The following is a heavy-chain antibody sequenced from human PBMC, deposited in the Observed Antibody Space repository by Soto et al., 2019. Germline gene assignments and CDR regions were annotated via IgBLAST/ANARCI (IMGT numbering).Heavy chain of an antibody. V-gene: IGHV3-23*01. CDR2: IDSSGVNT. J-gene: IGHJ4*02. Sequence: GWSLRLSCAASRYTFKSHGLSWVRQAPGKGLEWVSTIDSSGVNTHYADSVKGRFTISRDNSRNTLHLQMHDLRADDTALYYCVSWVSAHFDYWGQGTVVTASS. D-gene: IGHD3-16*01. CDR3: VSWVSAHFDY. CDR1: RYTFKSHG.